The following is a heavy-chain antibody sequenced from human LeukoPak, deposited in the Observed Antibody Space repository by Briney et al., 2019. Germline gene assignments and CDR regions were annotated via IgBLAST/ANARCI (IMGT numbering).Heavy chain of an antibody. Sequence: GGSLRLSCAASGFTVSSNYMSWVRQAPGKGLEWVSVIYSGGSTYYADSVKGRFTISRDNSKNTLYLQMNSLRAEDTAVYYCARQYSSGWYRYFDYWGQGTLVTVSS. CDR1: GFTVSSNY. D-gene: IGHD6-19*01. CDR2: IYSGGST. V-gene: IGHV3-66*04. J-gene: IGHJ4*02. CDR3: ARQYSSGWYRYFDY.